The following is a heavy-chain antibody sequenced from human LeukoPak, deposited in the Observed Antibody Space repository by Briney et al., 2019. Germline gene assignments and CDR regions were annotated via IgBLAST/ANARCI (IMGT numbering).Heavy chain of an antibody. CDR3: ARSTRGYEYQFDY. J-gene: IGHJ4*02. D-gene: IGHD2-2*01. V-gene: IGHV4-59*01. CDR1: GGSISSYH. Sequence: SETLSLTCTVSGGSISSYHWSWIRQPPGKGLEWIGYIYYSGSTKYNPSLKSRVTISVDTSKNQFSLKVRSVIAADTAVYYCARSTRGYEYQFDYWGQGTLVTVSS. CDR2: IYYSGST.